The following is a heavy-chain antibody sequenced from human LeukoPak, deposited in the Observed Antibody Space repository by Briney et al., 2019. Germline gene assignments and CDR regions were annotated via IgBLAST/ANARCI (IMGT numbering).Heavy chain of an antibody. V-gene: IGHV3-7*03. J-gene: IGHJ4*02. D-gene: IGHD3-10*01. CDR3: ARVGDPLLWFGELLFYFDY. Sequence: GGSLRLSCAASGFTFSSYWMSWVRQAPGKGLEWVANIKQDGSEKYYVDSVEGRFTISRDNAKNSLYLQMNSLRAEDTAVYYCARVGDPLLWFGELLFYFDYWGQGTLVTVSS. CDR1: GFTFSSYW. CDR2: IKQDGSEK.